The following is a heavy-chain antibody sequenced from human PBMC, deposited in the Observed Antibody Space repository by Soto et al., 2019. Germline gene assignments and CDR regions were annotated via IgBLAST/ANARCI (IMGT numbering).Heavy chain of an antibody. CDR1: GYSFTSRY. J-gene: IGHJ4*02. V-gene: IGHV1-46*01. CDR2: IYPGGVNI. Sequence: GASVKVSCKAIGYSFTSRYMRWVRQAPGQGLEWMGTIYPGGVNIGYAQKFKGRVTMTKDTSTSTVYMELNSLTSEDTAVYYCVSPEGYYDSSGYTLDYWGQGTLVTVSS. CDR3: VSPEGYYDSSGYTLDY. D-gene: IGHD3-22*01.